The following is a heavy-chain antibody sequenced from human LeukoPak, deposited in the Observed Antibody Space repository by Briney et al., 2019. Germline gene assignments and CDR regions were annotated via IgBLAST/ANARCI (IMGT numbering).Heavy chain of an antibody. CDR2: IYYGGIT. Sequence: SETLSLTCTVSGGSISPYYWSWIRQSPGKGLEWIAHIYYGGITNHNPSLKSRVTVSVDTSKNQFSLKLSSVTAADTAVYYCARHLAPSSGYLTLDYWGQGTLVTVSS. D-gene: IGHD3-22*01. CDR3: ARHLAPSSGYLTLDY. J-gene: IGHJ4*02. V-gene: IGHV4-59*08. CDR1: GGSISPYY.